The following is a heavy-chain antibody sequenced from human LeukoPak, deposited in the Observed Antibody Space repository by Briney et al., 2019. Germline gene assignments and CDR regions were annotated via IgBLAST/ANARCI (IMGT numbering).Heavy chain of an antibody. J-gene: IGHJ4*02. CDR3: AKSGPDMAATGDFDN. D-gene: IGHD6-13*01. CDR1: GFTFSRYA. V-gene: IGHV3-23*01. CDR2: VSRSGDST. Sequence: GGSLRLSCAASGFTFSRYAVSWVRRAPGKGLEWVSAVSRSGDSTYYADSVKGRFTISRDNSKNTLYLQMSSLRADDTAVYYCAKSGPDMAATGDFDNWGQGTLVTVSS.